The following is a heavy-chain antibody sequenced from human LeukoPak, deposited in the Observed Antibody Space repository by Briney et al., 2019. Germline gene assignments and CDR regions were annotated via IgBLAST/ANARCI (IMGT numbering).Heavy chain of an antibody. J-gene: IGHJ5*02. CDR2: ISAYNGNT. Sequence: ASVKVSCKASGYTFTSYGISWVRQAPGQGLEWMGWISAYNGNTSYAQKLQGRVTMTTDTSTSTAYMELRSPRSDDTAVYYCARVRRGGRTGWFDPWGQGTLVTVSS. V-gene: IGHV1-18*01. CDR1: GYTFTSYG. D-gene: IGHD2-15*01. CDR3: ARVRRGGRTGWFDP.